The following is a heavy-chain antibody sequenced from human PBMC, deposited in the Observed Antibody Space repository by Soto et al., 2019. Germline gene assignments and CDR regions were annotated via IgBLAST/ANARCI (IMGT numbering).Heavy chain of an antibody. J-gene: IGHJ6*02. V-gene: IGHV3-9*01. CDR2: ISWNSGSI. CDR1: GFTFDDYA. Sequence: GGSLRLSCAASGFTFDDYAMHWVRQAPGKGLEWVSGISWNSGSIGYADSVKGRFTISRDNAKNSLYLQMNSLRAEDTAVYYCAKADYYDSSAGGMDVWGQGTTVTVSS. D-gene: IGHD3-22*01. CDR3: AKADYYDSSAGGMDV.